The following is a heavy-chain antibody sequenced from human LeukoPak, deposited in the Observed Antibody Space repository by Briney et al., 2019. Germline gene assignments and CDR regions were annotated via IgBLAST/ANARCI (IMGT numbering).Heavy chain of an antibody. Sequence: PGGSLRLSCAASGFTFSSYAMSWVRQAPGKGLEWVSAISGSGGSTYYADSVKGRFTISRDNSKNTLYLQMNSLRAEDTAVYYCAKYGRYCSSTSCYRDYWGQGTLVTVSS. J-gene: IGHJ4*02. CDR1: GFTFSSYA. V-gene: IGHV3-23*01. CDR3: AKYGRYCSSTSCYRDY. CDR2: ISGSGGST. D-gene: IGHD2-2*01.